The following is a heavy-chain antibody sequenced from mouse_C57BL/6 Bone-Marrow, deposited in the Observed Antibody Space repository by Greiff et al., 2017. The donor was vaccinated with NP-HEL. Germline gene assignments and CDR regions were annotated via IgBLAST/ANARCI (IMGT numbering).Heavy chain of an antibody. Sequence: VQLVESGPELVKPGASVKISCKASGYSFTSYYIHWVKQRPGQGLEWIGWIYPGSGNTKYNEKFKGKATLTADTSSSTAYMQLSSLTSEDSAVYYCARSWLGFDYWGQGTTLTVSS. CDR1: GYSFTSYY. D-gene: IGHD3-3*01. V-gene: IGHV1-66*01. CDR2: IYPGSGNT. CDR3: ARSWLGFDY. J-gene: IGHJ2*01.